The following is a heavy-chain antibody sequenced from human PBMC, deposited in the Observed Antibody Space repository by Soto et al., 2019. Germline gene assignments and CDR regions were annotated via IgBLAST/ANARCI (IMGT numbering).Heavy chain of an antibody. J-gene: IGHJ4*02. CDR1: GGSVSSGSYY. CDR2: IYYSGST. V-gene: IGHV4-61*01. D-gene: IGHD3-22*01. CDR3: ARGGTEAIPYYYDSSGYYPDHFFDY. Sequence: SETLSLTCTVSGGSVSSGSYYWSWIRQPPGKGLEWIGYIYYSGSTNYNPSLKSRVTISVDTSKNQFSLKLSSVTAADTAVYYCARGGTEAIPYYYDSSGYYPDHFFDYWGQGALVTVSS.